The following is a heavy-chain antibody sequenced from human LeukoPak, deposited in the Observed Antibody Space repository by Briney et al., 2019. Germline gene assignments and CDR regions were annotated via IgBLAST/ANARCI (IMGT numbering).Heavy chain of an antibody. CDR1: GYSFTSYR. CDR2: IDPSDSYI. D-gene: IGHD3-9*01. CDR3: AREDILTGYDL. Sequence: GESLKISCKGSGYSFTSYRISWVRQMPGKGLEWMGRIDPSDSYINYSPSFQGHVTISVDKSLSTAYLQWSSLKASDTAMYYCAREDILTGYDLWGQGTLVTVSS. J-gene: IGHJ4*02. V-gene: IGHV5-10-1*01.